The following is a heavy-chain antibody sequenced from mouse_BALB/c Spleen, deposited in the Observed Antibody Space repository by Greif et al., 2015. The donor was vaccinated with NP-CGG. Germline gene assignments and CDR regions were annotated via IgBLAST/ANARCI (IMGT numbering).Heavy chain of an antibody. CDR1: GYTFTSYW. D-gene: IGHD1-1*01. CDR3: AREGSSYVAY. Sequence: GAELVKPGAPVKLSCKASGYTFTSYWMNWVKQRPGRGLEWIGRIDPSDSETHYNQKFKDKATLTVDKSSSTAYIQLSSLTSEDSAVYYCAREGSSYVAYWGQGTLVTVSA. V-gene: IGHV1-69*02. CDR2: IDPSDSET. J-gene: IGHJ3*01.